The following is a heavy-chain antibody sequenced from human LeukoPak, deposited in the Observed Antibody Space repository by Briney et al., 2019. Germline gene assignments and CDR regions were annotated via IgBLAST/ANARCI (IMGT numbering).Heavy chain of an antibody. J-gene: IGHJ4*02. CDR3: ARVVRQQLAFDY. V-gene: IGHV4-30-2*01. Sequence: SETLSLTCAVSGGSISSGGYSWSWIRQPPGKGLEWIGYIYHGGSTYYNPSLKSRVTISVDRSKNQFSLKLSSVTAADTAVYYCARVVRQQLAFDYWGQGTLVTVSS. D-gene: IGHD6-13*01. CDR2: IYHGGST. CDR1: GGSISSGGYS.